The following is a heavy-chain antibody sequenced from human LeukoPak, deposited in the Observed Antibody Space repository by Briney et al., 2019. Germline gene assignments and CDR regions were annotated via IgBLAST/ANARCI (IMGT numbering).Heavy chain of an antibody. Sequence: LEWIGHIYYSGTTNYNPSLKSRVTISIDTSKNQFSLKLSSVTAADTAVYYCARDSGSGTYYWGQGTLVTVSS. CDR2: IYYSGTT. V-gene: IGHV4-59*01. D-gene: IGHD6-19*01. CDR3: ARDSGSGTYY. J-gene: IGHJ4*02.